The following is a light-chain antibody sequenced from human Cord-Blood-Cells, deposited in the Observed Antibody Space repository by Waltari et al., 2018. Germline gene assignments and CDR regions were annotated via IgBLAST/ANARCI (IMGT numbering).Light chain of an antibody. V-gene: IGLV3-1*01. CDR2: QDS. CDR3: QAWDSSTWV. CDR1: KLGDKY. J-gene: IGLJ3*02. Sequence: SYELTQPPSVSVSPGQTASITCPGAKLGDKYACWYQQKPGQSHVLVNYQDSKRPSGIPARFAGSNSGNTATLTISGTQAMDEADYYCQAWDSSTWVFGGGTKLTVL.